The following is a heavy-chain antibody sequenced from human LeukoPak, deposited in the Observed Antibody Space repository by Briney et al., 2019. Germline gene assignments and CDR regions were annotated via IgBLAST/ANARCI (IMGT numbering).Heavy chain of an antibody. Sequence: ASVKVSCKASGYTFTGYYMHWVRQAPGQGLEWMGWINPNSGGTNYAQKFQGRVTMTRDTSISTAYMELSRLRSDDTAVYYCARGEGQLVLKGLFDYWGQGTLVTVSS. D-gene: IGHD6-6*01. CDR2: INPNSGGT. CDR1: GYTFTGYY. J-gene: IGHJ4*02. V-gene: IGHV1-2*02. CDR3: ARGEGQLVLKGLFDY.